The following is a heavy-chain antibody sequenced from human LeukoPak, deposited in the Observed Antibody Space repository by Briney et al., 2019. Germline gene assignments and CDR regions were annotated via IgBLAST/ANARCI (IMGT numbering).Heavy chain of an antibody. CDR3: ARGDGGNRNWFDP. Sequence: GGSLRLSCAASGFTVSSNYMSWVRQAPGKGLEWVSVIYSGGSTYYADSVKGRFTISRHNSKNTLYLQMNSLRAEDTAVYYCARGDGGNRNWFDPWGQGTLVTVSS. V-gene: IGHV3-53*04. D-gene: IGHD4-23*01. CDR2: IYSGGST. J-gene: IGHJ5*02. CDR1: GFTVSSNY.